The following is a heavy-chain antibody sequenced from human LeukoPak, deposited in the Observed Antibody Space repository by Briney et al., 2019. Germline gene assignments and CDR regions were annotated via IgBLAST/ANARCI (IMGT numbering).Heavy chain of an antibody. Sequence: GGSLRLSCAASGFAFSSYAMSWVRRPPGKGLEWVSVISRRDDYTYYADSVKGRFTISRDNSKNTLYLQMNTLRAEDTAVYYCANDYRSGSFHDFWGQGTLVTVSS. CDR3: ANDYRSGSFHDF. CDR1: GFAFSSYA. V-gene: IGHV3-23*01. CDR2: ISRRDDYT. J-gene: IGHJ4*02. D-gene: IGHD3-10*01.